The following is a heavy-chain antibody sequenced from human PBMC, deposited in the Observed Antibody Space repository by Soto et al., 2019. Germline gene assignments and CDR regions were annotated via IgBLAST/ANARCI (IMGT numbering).Heavy chain of an antibody. CDR1: GFTFSSYG. D-gene: IGHD5-12*01. V-gene: IGHV3-30*18. CDR3: AKEGSVVATTSDFDY. Sequence: QVQLVESGGGVVQPGRSLRLSCAASGFTFSSYGMHWVRQAPGKWLEWVAVISYDGSDKYYADDMKGRVTISRDNSKNALYVKMNSLRAEDTDVYYCAKEGSVVATTSDFDYWGQGTLVTVSS. J-gene: IGHJ4*02. CDR2: ISYDGSDK.